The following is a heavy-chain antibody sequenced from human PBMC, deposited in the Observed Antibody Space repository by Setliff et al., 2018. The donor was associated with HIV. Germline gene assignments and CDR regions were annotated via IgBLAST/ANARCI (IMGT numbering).Heavy chain of an antibody. V-gene: IGHV1-2*02. J-gene: IGHJ6*03. CDR3: ARDLAYCSGGSCYRPFIYYFYYMDV. D-gene: IGHD2-15*01. CDR2: VIPNSGKT. CDR1: GFSFDDYY. Sequence: ASVKVSCKASGFSFDDYYIHWVRQAPGQGLEWMGCVIPNSGKTYYAQEFQGRVTMTSDTSIDTAYMEVSWLTSDDTAIYYCARDLAYCSGGSCYRPFIYYFYYMDVWGKGATVTVSS.